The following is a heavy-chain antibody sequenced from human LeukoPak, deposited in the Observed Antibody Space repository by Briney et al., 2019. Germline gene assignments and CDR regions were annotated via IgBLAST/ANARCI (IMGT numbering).Heavy chain of an antibody. CDR2: ITHSGST. J-gene: IGHJ4*02. CDR1: GGSFSGYY. CDR3: ARGKSQTVAGN. D-gene: IGHD6-19*01. Sequence: SETLSLTCAAYGGSFSGYYWNWIRQSPGKGLEWIGEITHSGSTNYNPSLKSRVTISVDTSKNQLSLKLSSVTAADTAVYYCARGKSQTVAGNWGQGTLVTVSS. V-gene: IGHV4-34*01.